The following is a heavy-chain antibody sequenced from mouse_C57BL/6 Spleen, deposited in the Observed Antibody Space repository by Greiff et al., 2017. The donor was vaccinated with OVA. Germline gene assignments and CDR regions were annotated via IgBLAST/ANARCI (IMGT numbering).Heavy chain of an antibody. CDR2: IDPETGGT. J-gene: IGHJ2*01. D-gene: IGHD1-1*01. V-gene: IGHV1-15*01. CDR3: TRFITAVVPVGY. CDR1: GYTFTDYE. Sequence: VKLQQSGAELVRPGASVTLSCKASGYTFTDYEMHWVKQTPVHGLEWIGAIDPETGGTAYNQKFKGKATLTADKSSSTAYMELRSLTSEDSAVYYCTRFITAVVPVGYWGQGTTLTVAA.